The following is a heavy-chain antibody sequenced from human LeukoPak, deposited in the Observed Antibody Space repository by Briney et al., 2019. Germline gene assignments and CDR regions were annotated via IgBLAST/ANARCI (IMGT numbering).Heavy chain of an antibody. J-gene: IGHJ4*02. CDR2: ISYDGSDK. CDR3: ARGSYWNS. CDR1: GFTFHDYA. D-gene: IGHD1-26*01. V-gene: IGHV3-30*04. Sequence: GGSLRLSCASSGFTFHDYAMHWVRQAPGKGLEWVAVISYDGSDKYYTDSVKGRFTISRDNSKNTLYLQMNSLRTEDTALYYCARGSYWNSWGQGTLVTVSS.